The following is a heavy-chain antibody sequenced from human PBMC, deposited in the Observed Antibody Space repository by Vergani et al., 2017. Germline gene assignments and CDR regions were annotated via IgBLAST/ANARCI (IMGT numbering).Heavy chain of an antibody. V-gene: IGHV4-39*01. Sequence: VQLQESGPGLMKPSETLSLTCTVSGGSVASTDYYWGWIRRPPGKGLEWIGSFSRGGTTSFHPSVKSRVTISADTSKNRFSLKLTSVTAADTAVYYCARSSCGGDCYEFDYWGQGILVTVSS. CDR1: GGSVASTDYY. J-gene: IGHJ4*02. CDR2: FSRGGTT. CDR3: ARSSCGGDCYEFDY. D-gene: IGHD2-21*02.